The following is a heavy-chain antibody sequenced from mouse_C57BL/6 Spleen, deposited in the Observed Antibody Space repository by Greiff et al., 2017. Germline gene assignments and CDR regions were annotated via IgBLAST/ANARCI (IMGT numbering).Heavy chain of an antibody. V-gene: IGHV1-82*01. Sequence: VQVVESGPELVKPGASVKISCKASGYAFSSSWMNWVKQRPGKGLEWIGRIYPGDGDTNYNGKFKGKATLTADKSSSTAYMQLSSLTSEDSAVYFCARCRGSSGYYAMDYWGQGTSVTVSS. CDR2: IYPGDGDT. D-gene: IGHD1-1*01. CDR3: ARCRGSSGYYAMDY. CDR1: GYAFSSSW. J-gene: IGHJ4*01.